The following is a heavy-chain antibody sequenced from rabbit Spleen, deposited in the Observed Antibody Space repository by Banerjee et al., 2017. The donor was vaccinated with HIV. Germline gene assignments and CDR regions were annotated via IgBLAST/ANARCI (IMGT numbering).Heavy chain of an antibody. Sequence: QEQLVESGGDLVKPGASLTLTCTASGFSFSSNYYMCWVHQAPGKGLEWIACIYAGSSGSTYYASWAKGRFTISKTSSTTVTLQMTSLTAADTATYFCARELNTGNSFYPLKLWGQGTLVTVS. J-gene: IGHJ3*01. CDR3: ARELNTGNSFYPLKL. V-gene: IGHV1S45*01. CDR2: IYAGSSGST. CDR1: GFSFSSNYY. D-gene: IGHD8-1*01.